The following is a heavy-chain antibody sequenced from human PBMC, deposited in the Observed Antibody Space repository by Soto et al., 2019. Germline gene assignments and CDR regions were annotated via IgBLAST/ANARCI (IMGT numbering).Heavy chain of an antibody. V-gene: IGHV4-30-2*01. Sequence: QLQLQESGSGLVKPSQTLSLTCAVSGGSISSGGYSWSCIRQPPGKGLEWIGYIYHSGSTYYNPSLKGRVTISVDRSKSQFSLKLSSVTAADTAVYYCARAHYGDYGYGMDVWGQGTTVTVSS. CDR2: IYHSGST. J-gene: IGHJ6*02. CDR1: GGSISSGGYS. CDR3: ARAHYGDYGYGMDV. D-gene: IGHD4-17*01.